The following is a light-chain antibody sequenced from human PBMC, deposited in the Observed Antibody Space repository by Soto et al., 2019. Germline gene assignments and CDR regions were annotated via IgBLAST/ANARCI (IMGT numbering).Light chain of an antibody. Sequence: EIVLTQSPGTLSLSPGERATLSCRASQSVSSSYLAWYQQKPGQAPRLLMYGASSRATGIPDRFRGSGSGTDFTLTISRLEPEDFAVYYCQQYGEMPITFGGGTKVEI. J-gene: IGKJ4*01. CDR1: QSVSSSY. CDR2: GAS. V-gene: IGKV3-20*01. CDR3: QQYGEMPIT.